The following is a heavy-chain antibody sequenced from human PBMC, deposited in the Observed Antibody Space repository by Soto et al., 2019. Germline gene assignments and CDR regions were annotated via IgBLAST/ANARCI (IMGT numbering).Heavy chain of an antibody. D-gene: IGHD2-2*02. J-gene: IGHJ6*02. CDR2: ISSRSDI. Sequence: VGSLRLSCVGSGFTFSTYSINWVRQAPGKGLEWVSSISSRSDIYYADSVKGRFTISRGNAKNSVSLQMNSLRAEDTAVYYCAREYTAWPLAYGLDVWGQGTTVTVSS. CDR1: GFTFSTYS. V-gene: IGHV3-21*01. CDR3: AREYTAWPLAYGLDV.